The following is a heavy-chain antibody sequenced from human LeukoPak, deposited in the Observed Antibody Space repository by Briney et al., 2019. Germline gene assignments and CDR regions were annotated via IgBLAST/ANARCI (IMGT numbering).Heavy chain of an antibody. J-gene: IGHJ3*02. CDR2: IYYSGST. CDR3: ARVTSPHAFDI. CDR1: GGSISSYY. D-gene: IGHD2-21*02. V-gene: IGHV4-59*01. Sequence: SETLSLTCTDSGGSISSYYWSWIRQPPGKGMKWIGYIYYSGSTNYNPSLKSRVTISVDTSKNQFSLKLSSVTAADTAVYYCARVTSPHAFDIWGQGTMVTVSS.